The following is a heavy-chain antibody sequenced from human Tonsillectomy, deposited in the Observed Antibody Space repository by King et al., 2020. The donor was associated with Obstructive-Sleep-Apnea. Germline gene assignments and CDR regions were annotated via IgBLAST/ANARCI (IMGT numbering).Heavy chain of an antibody. V-gene: IGHV4-34*01. CDR2: INHSGST. CDR1: GGSFSDYY. Sequence: VQLQQWGAGLLKPSETLSLTCAVYGGSFSDYYWSWIRQPPGKGLEWIGEINHSGSTNYNPFLKSRVTISVDMSKNQFSLKLTSVTAADTAVYYCARGSGAADVNWFDPWGQGALVSVSS. CDR3: ARGSGAADVNWFDP. J-gene: IGHJ5*02. D-gene: IGHD6-13*01.